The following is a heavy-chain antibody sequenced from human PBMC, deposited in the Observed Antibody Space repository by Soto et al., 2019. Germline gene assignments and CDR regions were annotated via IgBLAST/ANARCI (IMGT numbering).Heavy chain of an antibody. CDR1: GGSFSGYY. D-gene: IGHD2-21*02. CDR2: INHSGTI. CDR3: ARADSTLVTSYGLDV. Sequence: PSETLSLTCAVYGGSFSGYYWTWIRQPPGKGLEWIGEINHSGTINFNPSLKSRLTISLDTSKKHFSLKLSSVTDADTAAYYCARADSTLVTSYGLDVWGQGTKVTVYS. V-gene: IGHV4-34*01. J-gene: IGHJ6*02.